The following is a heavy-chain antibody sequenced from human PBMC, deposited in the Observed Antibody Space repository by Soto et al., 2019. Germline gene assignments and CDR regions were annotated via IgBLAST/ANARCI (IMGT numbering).Heavy chain of an antibody. CDR1: GGTFSSYA. Sequence: SVKVSCKASGGTFSSYAISWVRQAPGQGLEWMGGIIPIFGTANYAQKFQGRVTITADESTSTAYMELSSLRSEDTAVYYCARAGRYDSSGHAPGTAEDWGQGTLVPVYS. CDR3: ARAGRYDSSGHAPGTAED. CDR2: IIPIFGTA. D-gene: IGHD3-22*01. J-gene: IGHJ4*02. V-gene: IGHV1-69*13.